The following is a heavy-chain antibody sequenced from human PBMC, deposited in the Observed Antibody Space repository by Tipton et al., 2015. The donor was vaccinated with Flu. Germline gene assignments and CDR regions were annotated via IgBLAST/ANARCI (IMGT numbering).Heavy chain of an antibody. V-gene: IGHV3-48*03. D-gene: IGHD7-27*01. Sequence: GSLRLSCAASGFTFSSYEMNWVRQAPGKGLEWLSYISSTGTTISYADSVRGRFTISRDNANNSLYLQLSSLRAEDTAVYYCASLTGDDYWGQGDLVTVSS. CDR1: GFTFSSYE. J-gene: IGHJ4*02. CDR3: ASLTGDDY. CDR2: ISSTGTTI.